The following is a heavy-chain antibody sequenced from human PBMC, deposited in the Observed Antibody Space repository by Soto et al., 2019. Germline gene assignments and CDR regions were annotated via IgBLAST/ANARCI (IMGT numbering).Heavy chain of an antibody. CDR1: GGSVSSGSYY. CDR2: IYYSGST. CDR3: ARGGDYDLLRFNGGMDV. D-gene: IGHD3-3*01. V-gene: IGHV4-61*01. J-gene: IGHJ6*02. Sequence: ETLSLTCTVSGGSVSSGSYYWSWIRQPPGKGLEWIGYIYYSGSTNYNPSLKSRVTISVDTSKNQFSLKLSSVTAADTAVYYCARGGDYDLLRFNGGMDVWGQGTTVTVSS.